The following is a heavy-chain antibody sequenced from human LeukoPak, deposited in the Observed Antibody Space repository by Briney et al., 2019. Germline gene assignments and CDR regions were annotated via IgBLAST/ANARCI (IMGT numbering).Heavy chain of an antibody. J-gene: IGHJ4*02. CDR3: ARYRIPLGFDY. V-gene: IGHV4-34*01. Sequence: SETLSLTCAVYGGSLSGFYWSWIRQSPGKGLEWIGVINHSGSTNYNPSLKSRVTISVDTSKNQFSLKLSSVTAADTAVYYCARYRIPLGFDYWGQGTLVTVSS. CDR2: INHSGST. D-gene: IGHD3-16*02. CDR1: GGSLSGFY.